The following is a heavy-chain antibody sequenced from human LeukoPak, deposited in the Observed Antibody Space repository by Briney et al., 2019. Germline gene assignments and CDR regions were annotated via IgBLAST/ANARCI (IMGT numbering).Heavy chain of an antibody. V-gene: IGHV1-2*02. Sequence: ASVKVSCKASGYTFTGYYMHWVRQAPGQGLEWMGWINPNSGGTNYAQKFQGRVTMTRDTSISTAYMELSSLRSEDTAVYYCARGGFGELSLWFDPWGQGTLVTVSS. J-gene: IGHJ5*02. CDR2: INPNSGGT. D-gene: IGHD3-10*01. CDR1: GYTFTGYY. CDR3: ARGGFGELSLWFDP.